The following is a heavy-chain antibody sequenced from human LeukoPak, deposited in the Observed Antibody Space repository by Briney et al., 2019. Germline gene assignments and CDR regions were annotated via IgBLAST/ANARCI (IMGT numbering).Heavy chain of an antibody. D-gene: IGHD3-22*01. Sequence: RSLRLSCAASGFTFDDYAMHWVRQAPGKGLEWVSGISWNSGSIGYADSVKGRFTISRDNAKNSLYLQMNSLRAEDTALYYCAKDMGPTYYYDSSGSNYYYYYGMDVWGQGTTVTVSS. CDR3: AKDMGPTYYYDSSGSNYYYYYGMDV. CDR2: ISWNSGSI. J-gene: IGHJ6*02. CDR1: GFTFDDYA. V-gene: IGHV3-9*01.